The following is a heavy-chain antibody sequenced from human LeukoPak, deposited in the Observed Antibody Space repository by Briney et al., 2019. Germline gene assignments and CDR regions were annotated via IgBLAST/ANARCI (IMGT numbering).Heavy chain of an antibody. CDR1: GGTFSSYA. V-gene: IGHV1-69*05. D-gene: IGHD3-10*01. J-gene: IGHJ4*02. CDR2: IIPIFGTA. Sequence: SVKVSCKASGGTFSSYAISWVRQAPGQGLELRGGIIPIFGTANYAQKFQGRVTITTDESTSTAYMELSSLRSEDTAVYYCARGGSSGSYYPFDYWGQGTLVTVSS. CDR3: ARGGSSGSYYPFDY.